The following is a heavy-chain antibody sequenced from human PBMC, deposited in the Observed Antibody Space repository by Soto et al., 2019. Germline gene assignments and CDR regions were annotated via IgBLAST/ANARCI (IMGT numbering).Heavy chain of an antibody. CDR2: IIPIFGTA. Sequence: QVQLVQSGAEVKKPGSSVKVSCKASGGTFSSYAISWVRQAPGQGLEWMGGIIPIFGTANYAQKFQGRVTITADESTSTAYMELSSLRSEDTAVYYCATSGPAIVVVTNENFDYWGQGTLVTVSS. V-gene: IGHV1-69*12. D-gene: IGHD3-22*01. J-gene: IGHJ4*02. CDR1: GGTFSSYA. CDR3: ATSGPAIVVVTNENFDY.